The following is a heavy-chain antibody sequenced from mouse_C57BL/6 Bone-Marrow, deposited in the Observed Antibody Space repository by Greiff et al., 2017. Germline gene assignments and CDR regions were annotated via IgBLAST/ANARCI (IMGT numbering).Heavy chain of an antibody. D-gene: IGHD1-1*01. CDR2: IDPENGDT. V-gene: IGHV14-4*01. J-gene: IGHJ2*01. CDR1: GFNIKDDY. Sequence: EVKVEESGAELVRPGASVKLSCTASGFNIKDDYMHWVKQRPEQGLEWIGWIDPENGDTEYASKFQGKATITADTSSNTAYLQLSSLTSEDTAVYYCTTEPVGFDYWGQGTTLTVSS. CDR3: TTEPVGFDY.